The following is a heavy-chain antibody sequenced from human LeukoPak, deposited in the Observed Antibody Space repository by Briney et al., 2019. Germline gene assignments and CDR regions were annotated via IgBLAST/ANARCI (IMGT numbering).Heavy chain of an antibody. V-gene: IGHV2-5*01. J-gene: IGHJ4*02. CDR1: GFSLSTSGVG. CDR3: AHRREGWAYDSSGYYYADFDY. CDR2: IYWNDDK. Sequence: SGPTLVKPTQTLTLTCTFSGFSLSTSGVGVGWIRQPPGKALEWLALIYWNDDKRYSPSQKSRLTITKDTSKNQVVLTMTNMDPVDTATYYCAHRREGWAYDSSGYYYADFDYWGQGTLVTVSS. D-gene: IGHD3-22*01.